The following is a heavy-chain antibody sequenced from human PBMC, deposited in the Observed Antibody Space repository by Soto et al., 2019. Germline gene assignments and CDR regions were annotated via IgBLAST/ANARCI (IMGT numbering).Heavy chain of an antibody. Sequence: PGGSLRLSCAASGFTFSDYYMSWIRQAPGKGLEWVSYISSSGSTIYYADSVKGRFTISRDNAKNSLYLQMNSLRAEDTAVYYCAKDQEHYYDSSGLKPPSGMDVWGQGTTVTVSS. V-gene: IGHV3-11*01. D-gene: IGHD3-22*01. CDR2: ISSSGSTI. CDR3: AKDQEHYYDSSGLKPPSGMDV. CDR1: GFTFSDYY. J-gene: IGHJ6*02.